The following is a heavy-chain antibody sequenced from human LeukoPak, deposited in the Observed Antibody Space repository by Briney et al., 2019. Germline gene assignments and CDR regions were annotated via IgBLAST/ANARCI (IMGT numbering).Heavy chain of an antibody. CDR2: IYSGGNT. D-gene: IGHD6-13*01. CDR1: GFTVSSSY. CDR3: ARLIGATGRLYFDY. J-gene: IGHJ4*02. Sequence: PGGSLSLSCAVSGFTVSSSYMSWVRQAPGKGLEYASVIYSGGNTYYGGSVKGRFTISRDNSKNAVYLQMNSLRAEDTAVYYCARLIGATGRLYFDYWGQGTLVTVSS. V-gene: IGHV3-53*01.